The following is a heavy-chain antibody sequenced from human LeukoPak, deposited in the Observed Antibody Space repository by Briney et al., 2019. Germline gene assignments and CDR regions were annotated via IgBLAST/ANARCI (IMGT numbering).Heavy chain of an antibody. J-gene: IGHJ4*02. CDR2: IYYSGIS. Sequence: SETLCLTCTVSGGSISSSSYYWVCLRQPPGKGLEWIGSIYYSGISYYNPSLKSQVTISADTSKNQFSLKLSSVSAADTAVYYCARLPYYDFWSGPYYDYWGQGPLVTVSS. D-gene: IGHD3-3*01. CDR3: ARLPYYDFWSGPYYDY. V-gene: IGHV4-39*01. CDR1: GGSISSSSYY.